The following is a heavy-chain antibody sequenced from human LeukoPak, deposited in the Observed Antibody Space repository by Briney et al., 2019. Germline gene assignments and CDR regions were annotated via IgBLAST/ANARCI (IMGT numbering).Heavy chain of an antibody. CDR2: IYSGGST. V-gene: IGHV3-53*04. CDR3: AGIVGATDAFDI. CDR1: GFIVSSNY. D-gene: IGHD1-26*01. Sequence: GGSLRLSCAASGFIVSSNYMNWVRQAPGKGLEWVSVIYSGGSTYYADSVKGRFTVFRHNSKNTLFLQMNSLRAEDTAVYYCAGIVGATDAFDIWGQGTMVSVSS. J-gene: IGHJ3*02.